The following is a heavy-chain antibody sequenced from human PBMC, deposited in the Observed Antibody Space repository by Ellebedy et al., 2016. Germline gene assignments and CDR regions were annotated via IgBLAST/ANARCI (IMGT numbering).Heavy chain of an antibody. J-gene: IGHJ3*01. Sequence: SETLSLTCTVSGASISSYYWNWIRQPPGKGLGWIGYIHYSGNSGYNPSLKSRVSMSVDTSKNQFSLKLSSVTAADTAVYYCAKWNGGWYAFEVWGQGTMVTVSS. D-gene: IGHD6-19*01. CDR1: GASISSYY. CDR2: IHYSGNS. V-gene: IGHV4-59*01. CDR3: AKWNGGWYAFEV.